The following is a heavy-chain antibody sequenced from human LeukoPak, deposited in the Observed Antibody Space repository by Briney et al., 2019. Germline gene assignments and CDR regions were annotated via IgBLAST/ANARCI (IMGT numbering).Heavy chain of an antibody. CDR1: GFPFSNYA. CDR2: IYSGGST. D-gene: IGHD5/OR15-5a*01. J-gene: IGHJ4*02. V-gene: IGHV3-53*01. Sequence: GGSLRLSCAASGFPFSNYAMSWVRQAPGKGLEWVSVIYSGGSTYYADSVKGRFTISRDSSKNTLYLQMNSLRAEDTAVYYCARDSLGMSTLDSWGQGTLITVSS. CDR3: ARDSLGMSTLDS.